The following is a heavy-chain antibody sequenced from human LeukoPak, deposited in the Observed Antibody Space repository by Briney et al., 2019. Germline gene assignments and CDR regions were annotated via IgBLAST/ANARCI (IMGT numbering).Heavy chain of an antibody. CDR2: IYSGGST. CDR1: GFTVSSNY. CDR3: ARDPSSSWSYFDY. V-gene: IGHV3-53*01. Sequence: GGSLRLSCAASGFTVSSNYMSWVRQAPGKGLEWVSVIYSGGSTYYADSVKGRFTISRDNSKNTLYLQMNSLRAEDTAVYHCARDPSSSWSYFDYWGQGTLVTVSS. J-gene: IGHJ4*02. D-gene: IGHD6-13*01.